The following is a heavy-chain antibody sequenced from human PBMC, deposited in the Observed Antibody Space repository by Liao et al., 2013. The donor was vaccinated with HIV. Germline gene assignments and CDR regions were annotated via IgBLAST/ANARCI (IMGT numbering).Heavy chain of an antibody. CDR1: GGSISSYY. CDR3: ARAGGQWSAFDY. J-gene: IGHJ4*02. V-gene: IGHV4-59*12. CDR2: IYYSGST. Sequence: QVQLQESGPGLVKPSETLSLTCTVSGGSISSYYWSWIRQPPGKGLEWIGYIYYSGSTNYNPSLKSRVTISVDTSKNQFSLKLSSVTAADTAVYYCARAGGQWSAFDYWGQGTLVTVSS. D-gene: IGHD4-23*01.